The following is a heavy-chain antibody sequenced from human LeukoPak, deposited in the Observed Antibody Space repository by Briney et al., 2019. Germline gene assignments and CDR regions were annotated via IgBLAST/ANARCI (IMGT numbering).Heavy chain of an antibody. Sequence: PSETLSLTCAVSGYSISSGFYWGWIRQPPGKGLEWIGSIYHSGSTYYNPSLKSRVTISVDTSKNQFSLKLTSVTAEDPAVYYCASSFEDYYDTSGYFRWGQGTLVTVSS. CDR2: IYHSGST. D-gene: IGHD3-22*01. CDR1: GYSISSGFY. CDR3: ASSFEDYYDTSGYFR. V-gene: IGHV4-38-2*01. J-gene: IGHJ4*02.